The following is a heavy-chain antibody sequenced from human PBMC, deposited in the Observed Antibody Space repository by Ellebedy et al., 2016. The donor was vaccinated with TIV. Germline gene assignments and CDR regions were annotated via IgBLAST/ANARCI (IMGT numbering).Heavy chain of an antibody. J-gene: IGHJ4*02. V-gene: IGHV4-59*01. CDR2: IYNTGRT. Sequence: MPSETLSLTCTVSSASISTSYWSWIRQTPEKGLQWIGYIYNTGRTNYNPSLQRRVTISVDTSRNQFPLNLTSVTAADTAVYYCARDRRGSYDYWGQGTLITVSS. D-gene: IGHD3-10*01. CDR1: SASISTSY. CDR3: ARDRRGSYDY.